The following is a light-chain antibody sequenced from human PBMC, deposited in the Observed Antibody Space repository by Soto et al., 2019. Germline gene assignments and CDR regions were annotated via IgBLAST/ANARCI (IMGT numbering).Light chain of an antibody. V-gene: IGKV3-11*01. CDR2: DAS. Sequence: EIVLTQSPATLSLSPGERATLSCRASQSVSSYLAWYQQKPGQAPRLLIYDASNRATGIPARFSGSGSGTDFTLTISSLEPEDFAVYYCQQRSNWPSITFGQGTRLGTK. CDR1: QSVSSY. J-gene: IGKJ5*01. CDR3: QQRSNWPSIT.